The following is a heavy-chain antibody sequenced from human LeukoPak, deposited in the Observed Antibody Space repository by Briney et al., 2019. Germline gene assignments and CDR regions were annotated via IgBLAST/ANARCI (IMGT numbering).Heavy chain of an antibody. CDR3: AREYSSTSFDY. D-gene: IGHD6-13*01. Sequence: RWASVKVSCKASGGTFSSYAISWVRQAPGQGLEWMGGIIPIFGTANYAQKFQGRVTITADESTSTAYMELSSLRSEDTAVYYCAREYSSTSFDYWGQGTLVTVSS. J-gene: IGHJ4*02. CDR1: GGTFSSYA. CDR2: IIPIFGTA. V-gene: IGHV1-69*13.